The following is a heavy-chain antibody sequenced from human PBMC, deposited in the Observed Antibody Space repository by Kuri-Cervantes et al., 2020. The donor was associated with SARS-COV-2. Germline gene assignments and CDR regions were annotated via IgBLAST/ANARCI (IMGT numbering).Heavy chain of an antibody. V-gene: IGHV4-39*01. CDR1: GGSISSRSYY. J-gene: IGHJ4*02. D-gene: IGHD3-3*01. Sequence: SETLSLTCTVSGGSISSRSYYWGWIRQPPGKGLEWIGSSYYSGSTYYNPSLKSRVTISVDTSKNQFSLKLSSVIAADTAVYYCAASGSYDFWSGYYFDYWGQGTLVTVSS. CDR2: SYYSGST. CDR3: AASGSYDFWSGYYFDY.